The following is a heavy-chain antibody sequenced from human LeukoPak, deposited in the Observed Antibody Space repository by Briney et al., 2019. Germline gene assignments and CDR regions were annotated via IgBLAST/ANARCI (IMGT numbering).Heavy chain of an antibody. V-gene: IGHV3-23*01. Sequence: PGGFLRLSRAATGLTLRNNAMSWVRQAPSKGLEKFSVVRGSAGSTDYADSVKGRFTTSRDNSKNTLYLQMDSLRVEDTAVYYCAKRGGSSWYPHYFEPRGQGALVTVSS. D-gene: IGHD6-13*01. CDR3: AKRGGSSWYPHYFEP. CDR2: VRGSAGST. J-gene: IGHJ4*02. CDR1: GLTLRNNA.